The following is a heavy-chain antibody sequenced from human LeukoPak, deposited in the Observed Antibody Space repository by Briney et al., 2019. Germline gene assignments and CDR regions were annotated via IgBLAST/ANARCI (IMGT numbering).Heavy chain of an antibody. Sequence: PSETLSLTCTVSGGSISSYYWSWIRQPPGKGLEWIGYIYYSGSTNYNPSLKSRVTISVDTSKNQFSLKLSSVTAADTAVYYRARTAMGAFDYWGQGTLVIVSS. V-gene: IGHV4-59*01. D-gene: IGHD5-18*01. CDR2: IYYSGST. J-gene: IGHJ4*02. CDR3: ARTAMGAFDY. CDR1: GGSISSYY.